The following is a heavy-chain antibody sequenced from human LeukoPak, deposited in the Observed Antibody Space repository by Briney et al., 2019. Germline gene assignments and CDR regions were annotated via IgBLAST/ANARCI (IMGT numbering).Heavy chain of an antibody. CDR3: AKDFDIVVVPAAVDAFDI. D-gene: IGHD2-2*01. V-gene: IGHV3-23*01. CDR1: GFTFSSYS. Sequence: GGSLRLSCAASGFTFSSYSMNWVRQAPGKGLEWVSAISGSGGSTYYADSVKGRFTISRDNSKNTLYLQMNSLRAEDTAVYYCAKDFDIVVVPAAVDAFDIRGQGTMVTVSS. J-gene: IGHJ3*02. CDR2: ISGSGGST.